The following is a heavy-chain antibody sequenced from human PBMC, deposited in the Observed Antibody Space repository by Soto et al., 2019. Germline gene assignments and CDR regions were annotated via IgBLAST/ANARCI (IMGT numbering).Heavy chain of an antibody. D-gene: IGHD6-19*01. CDR2: IYYSGST. V-gene: IGHV4-39*01. J-gene: IGHJ4*02. Sequence: LETLSLTCTVSGGSISSSSYYWGWIRQPPGKGLEWIGSIYYSGSTYYNPSLKSRVTISVDTSKNQFSLKLSSVTAADTAVYYCARFPAEDSSGWYYFDYWGQGTLVTVSS. CDR3: ARFPAEDSSGWYYFDY. CDR1: GGSISSSSYY.